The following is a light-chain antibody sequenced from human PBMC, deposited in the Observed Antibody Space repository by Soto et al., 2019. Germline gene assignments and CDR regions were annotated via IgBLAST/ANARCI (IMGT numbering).Light chain of an antibody. J-gene: IGKJ1*01. CDR2: KAS. V-gene: IGKV1-5*03. CDR3: QQYNGLPTWT. CDR1: QSISSW. Sequence: DIQMTQSPSTLSASVGDRVTITCRASQSISSWLAWYQQKPGKAPKLLIYKASTLESGVPSRFSGSGSGTEFTLTISSLQPDDSATYYCQQYNGLPTWTFGQGTKVEMK.